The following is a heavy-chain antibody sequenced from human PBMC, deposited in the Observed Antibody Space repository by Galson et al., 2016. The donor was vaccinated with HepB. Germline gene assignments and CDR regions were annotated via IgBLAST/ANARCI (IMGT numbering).Heavy chain of an antibody. CDR2: ITTVTGNT. CDR1: GYTFTTYG. CDR3: ARARVYYFYSMDV. V-gene: IGHV1-18*01. Sequence: SVKVSCKASGYTFTTYGISWVRQAPGQGLEWMGWITTVTGNTNYAQKFQGRVTMTTDTSTNTAYMELRSLRSDDTAVYYCARARVYYFYSMDVWGQGTTVTVSS. J-gene: IGHJ6*02.